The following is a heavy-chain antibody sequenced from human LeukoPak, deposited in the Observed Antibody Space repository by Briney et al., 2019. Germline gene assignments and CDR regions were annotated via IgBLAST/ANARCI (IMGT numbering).Heavy chain of an antibody. Sequence: SETLCLTCTVSGGSISSGGYYWSWIRQHPGKGLEWIGYIYYSGSTYYNPSLKSRVTISVDTSKNQFSLKLSSVTAADTAVYYCARDGGRKLDYWGQGTLVTVSS. D-gene: IGHD3-16*01. J-gene: IGHJ4*02. CDR2: IYYSGST. V-gene: IGHV4-31*03. CDR1: GGSISSGGYY. CDR3: ARDGGRKLDY.